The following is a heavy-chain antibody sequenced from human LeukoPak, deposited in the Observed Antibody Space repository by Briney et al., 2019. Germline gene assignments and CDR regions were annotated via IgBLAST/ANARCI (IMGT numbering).Heavy chain of an antibody. V-gene: IGHV1-2*02. J-gene: IGHJ4*02. CDR2: INPSSGGT. CDR3: ARSLLWFGESYYFDY. Sequence: ASVKVSCKASGYTFTGYYMHWVRQAPGQGLEWMGWINPSSGGTNYAQKFQGRVTMTRDTSISTAYMELSRLRSGDTAVYYCARSLLWFGESYYFDYWGQGTLVTVSS. D-gene: IGHD3-10*01. CDR1: GYTFTGYY.